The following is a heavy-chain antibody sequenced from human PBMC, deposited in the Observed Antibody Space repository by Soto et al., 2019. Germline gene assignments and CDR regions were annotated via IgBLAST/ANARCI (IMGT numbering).Heavy chain of an antibody. CDR1: GGSFTTYY. J-gene: IGHJ3*01. V-gene: IGHV4-34*01. CDR3: ARVRARFSRSAFDV. CDR2: IGYSGSS. D-gene: IGHD3-10*01. Sequence: QLQLQQWGAGLLKPSETLSLTCAVYGGSFTTYYWSWIRQSPGKGLEWIGEIGYSGSSNTNPSLKSRVTLSVDTSKNQFSLKLTSMTAADTAVYYCARVRARFSRSAFDVWGQGTMVAVSS.